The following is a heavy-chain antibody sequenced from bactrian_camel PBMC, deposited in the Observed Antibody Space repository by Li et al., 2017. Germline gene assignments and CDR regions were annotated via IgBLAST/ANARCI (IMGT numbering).Heavy chain of an antibody. V-gene: IGHV3S9*01. CDR2: IHNDGRT. CDR1: GYTVSSYC. Sequence: HVQLVESGGGSVLPGRSLRLSCAASGYTVSSYCMAWCRQVPGREHEGVANIHNDGRTYCVDSGKGRFILSQDNAKTTMFLQMNELKPEDTAMYLCAAGTNAYGVGTCQYDYWGRGTHVTV. J-gene: IGHJ4*01. CDR3: AAGTNAYGVGTCQYDY. D-gene: IGHD1*01.